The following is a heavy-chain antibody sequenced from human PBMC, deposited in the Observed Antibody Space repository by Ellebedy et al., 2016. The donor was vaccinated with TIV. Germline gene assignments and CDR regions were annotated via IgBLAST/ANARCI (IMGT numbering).Heavy chain of an antibody. CDR1: GGIFRSYA. CDR3: ARAPLFGEVKLLGMDV. Sequence: ASVKVSCKASGGIFRSYAISWVRQAPGQGLEWMGGIIAIFGTTSYAQKFQGRVAITADESTSTVYMQLSSLRSEDTAMYYCARAPLFGEVKLLGMDVWGQGTAVTVSS. D-gene: IGHD3-10*01. V-gene: IGHV1-69*13. J-gene: IGHJ6*02. CDR2: IIAIFGTT.